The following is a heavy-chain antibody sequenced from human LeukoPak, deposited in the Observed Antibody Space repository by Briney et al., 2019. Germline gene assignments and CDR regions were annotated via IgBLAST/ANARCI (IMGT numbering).Heavy chain of an antibody. V-gene: IGHV3-74*01. CDR3: ARDASPGYFDL. J-gene: IGHJ2*01. Sequence: GGSLRLSCAVSGFTFSNYWMHWVRQGPGEGLAWVSRITNDGSATGYADSVKGRFTTSRDNAKNTLYLHMDSLSPEDTAVYYCARDASPGYFDLWGRGTLVTVSS. CDR2: ITNDGSAT. CDR1: GFTFSNYW. D-gene: IGHD2-15*01.